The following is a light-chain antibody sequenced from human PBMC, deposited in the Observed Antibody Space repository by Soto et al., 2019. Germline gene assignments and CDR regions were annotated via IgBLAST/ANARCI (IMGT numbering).Light chain of an antibody. CDR2: GSS. CDR1: QSVSNNY. J-gene: IGKJ2*01. V-gene: IGKV3-20*01. CDR3: QQYGSSPPYT. Sequence: EVVLTQSPGTLSLSPGERATLSCRASQSVSNNYLAWYQQKPGQSPKLLIFGSSDRATGIPDRFSGSGSGTDFTLTISSPEPVDFAVYYCQQYGSSPPYTFGHGTKVEIK.